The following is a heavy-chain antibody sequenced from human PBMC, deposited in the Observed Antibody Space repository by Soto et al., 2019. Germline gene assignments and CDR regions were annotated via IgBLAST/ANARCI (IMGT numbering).Heavy chain of an antibody. V-gene: IGHV3-30-3*01. Sequence: PGGSLGLSCAASGFTFSSYAMHWVRQAPGKGLEWVAVISYDGSNKYYADSVKGRFTISRDNSKNTLYLQMNSLRAEDTAVYYCARDVTACKLEWLLSNYNSGLDVCDKGPTVTVSS. D-gene: IGHD3-3*01. CDR2: ISYDGSNK. J-gene: IGHJ6*04. CDR3: ARDVTACKLEWLLSNYNSGLDV. CDR1: GFTFSSYA.